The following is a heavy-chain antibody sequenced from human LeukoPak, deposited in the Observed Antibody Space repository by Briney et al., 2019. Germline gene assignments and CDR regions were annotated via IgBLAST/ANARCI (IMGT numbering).Heavy chain of an antibody. V-gene: IGHV3-23*01. J-gene: IGHJ5*02. CDR1: RFTFSSYT. Sequence: GGSLRLSCAASRFTFSSYTMSWVRQAPGKGLEWVSAISGSGGNTYYADSVKGRFTISRDNSKNTLYLQMNSLRAEDTAVYYCAKGPYSGFSWGQGTLVTVSS. CDR2: ISGSGGNT. D-gene: IGHD1-26*01. CDR3: AKGPYSGFS.